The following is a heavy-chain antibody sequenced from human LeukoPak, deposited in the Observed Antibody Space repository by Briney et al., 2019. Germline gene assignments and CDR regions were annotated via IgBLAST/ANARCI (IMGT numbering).Heavy chain of an antibody. J-gene: IGHJ3*02. D-gene: IGHD5-24*01. CDR3: AREMATINSAFDI. CDR2: IIPIFGTA. CDR1: GGTFSSYA. Sequence: APVKVSCKASGGTFSSYAISWVRQAPGQGLEWMGGIIPIFGTANYAQKFQGRVTITADEFTSTAYMELSSLRSEDTAVYYCAREMATINSAFDIWGQGTMVTVSS. V-gene: IGHV1-69*13.